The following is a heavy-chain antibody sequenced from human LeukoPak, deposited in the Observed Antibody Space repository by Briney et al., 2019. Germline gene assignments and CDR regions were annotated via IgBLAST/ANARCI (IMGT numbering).Heavy chain of an antibody. V-gene: IGHV3-23*01. CDR3: AKDFGSRHVLLWFGELLGI. J-gene: IGHJ3*02. D-gene: IGHD3-10*01. CDR1: GFTFSSYA. Sequence: GGSLRLSCAASGFTFSSYAMSWVRQAPGKGLERVSAISGSGGSTYYADSVKGRFTISRDNSKNTLYLQMNSLRAEDTAVYYCAKDFGSRHVLLWFGELLGIWGQGTMVTVSS. CDR2: ISGSGGST.